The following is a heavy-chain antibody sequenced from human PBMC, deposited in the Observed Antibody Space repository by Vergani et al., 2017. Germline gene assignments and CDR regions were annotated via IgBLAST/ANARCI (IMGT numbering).Heavy chain of an antibody. CDR1: GFSLNTRGVS. V-gene: IGHV2-5*04. CDR2: IYWNDDQ. Sequence: QITLKESGPTLVKPTQTLTLTCTFSGFSLNTRGVSVAWIRQPPGKALDWLALIYWNDDQHYSPSLNNRVTITKDTSKNQVVLTMTNMDYVDTGTYYCVYRKTGCGTTGXFYPFYYYYCMDVWGKGTTVTVSS. CDR3: VYRKTGCGTTGXFYPFYYYYCMDV. J-gene: IGHJ6*03. D-gene: IGHD1-7*01.